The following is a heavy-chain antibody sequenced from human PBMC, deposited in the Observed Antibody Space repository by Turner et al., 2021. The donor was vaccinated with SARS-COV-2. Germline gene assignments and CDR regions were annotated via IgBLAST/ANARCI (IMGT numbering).Heavy chain of an antibody. CDR2: ISSSSSYI. D-gene: IGHD3-22*01. CDR1: GVTFSSYT. V-gene: IGHV3-21*01. CDR3: ARGTYYYDSSVYSGTNWFDP. Sequence: EVQLVESGGGLVKPGGSLRLSCAASGVTFSSYTMYWVRQAPGKGLEWVSSISSSSSYIYYADSVKGRFTISRDNAKNSLYLQMNSLRAEDTAVYYCARGTYYYDSSVYSGTNWFDPWGQGTLVTVSS. J-gene: IGHJ5*02.